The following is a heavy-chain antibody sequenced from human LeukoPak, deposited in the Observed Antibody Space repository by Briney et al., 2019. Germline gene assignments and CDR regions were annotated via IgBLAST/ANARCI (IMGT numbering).Heavy chain of an antibody. CDR1: GFTFSNSA. CDR2: FGVSGGT. D-gene: IGHD1-26*01. Sequence: GRSLRLSCAASGFTFSNSAMSWVRQAPGKGLEWVSTFGVSGGTYYADSVKGRFIISKDNSDNKLYLQMNSLRAEDTAVYYCVKRLVGTTTRYIDYWGQGTLVTVSS. J-gene: IGHJ4*02. V-gene: IGHV3-23*01. CDR3: VKRLVGTTTRYIDY.